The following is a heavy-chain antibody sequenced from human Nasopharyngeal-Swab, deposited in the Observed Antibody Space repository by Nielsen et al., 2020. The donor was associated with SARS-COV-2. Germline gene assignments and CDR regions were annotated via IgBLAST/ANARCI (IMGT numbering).Heavy chain of an antibody. D-gene: IGHD3-3*01. Sequence: WIRQPPGKGLEWIRYIYYSGSANYNPSLKSRVTISVDTSKNQFSLKLSSVTAADTAVYYCARDRVTGFLGQVYYYYGMDVWGQGTTVTVSS. J-gene: IGHJ6*02. V-gene: IGHV4-59*01. CDR3: ARDRVTGFLGQVYYYYGMDV. CDR2: IYYSGSA.